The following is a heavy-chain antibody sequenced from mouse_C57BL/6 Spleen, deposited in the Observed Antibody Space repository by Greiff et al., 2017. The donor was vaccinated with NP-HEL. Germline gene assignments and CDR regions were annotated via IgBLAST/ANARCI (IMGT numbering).Heavy chain of an antibody. D-gene: IGHD1-1*01. CDR1: GYTFTSYW. J-gene: IGHJ3*01. CDR3: ARYPTYYGSSYGFAY. Sequence: QVQLQQSGAELVMPGASVKLSCKASGYTFTSYWMHWVKQRPGQGLEWIGEIDPSDSYTNYNQKFKGKSTLTVDKSSSTAYMQLSSLTSEDSAVYYCARYPTYYGSSYGFAYWGQGTLVTVSA. V-gene: IGHV1-69*01. CDR2: IDPSDSYT.